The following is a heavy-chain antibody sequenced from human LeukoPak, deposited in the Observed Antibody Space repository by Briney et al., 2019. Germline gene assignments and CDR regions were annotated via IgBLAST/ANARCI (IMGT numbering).Heavy chain of an antibody. D-gene: IGHD2-2*01. CDR2: INHSGST. V-gene: IGHV4-34*01. J-gene: IGHJ6*03. CDR1: VRSLSGYY. Sequence: SETLSLTCALYVRSLSGYYWSWIRQPPGKGLEWIGEINHSGSTKYNPPLKSRVTLSVDTSKNQFSLKLSSVTAADTAVYYCARARNLSRNCSSTSCYLYYYYYMDVWGKGTTVTVSS. CDR3: ARARNLSRNCSSTSCYLYYYYYMDV.